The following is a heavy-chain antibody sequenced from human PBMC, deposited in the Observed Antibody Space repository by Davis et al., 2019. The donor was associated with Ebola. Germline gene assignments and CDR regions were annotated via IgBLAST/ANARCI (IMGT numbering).Heavy chain of an antibody. CDR1: GFTVSGNY. Sequence: PGGSLRLSCAASGFTVSGNYMSWVRQAPGKGLDWVSVIYSDGSTYNAGSVKGRFIISRDSSMNTVYLQMNSLRPEDTAIYYCTKGSGTFEDAHFDHWGQGTLLTVSS. J-gene: IGHJ5*02. V-gene: IGHV3-53*01. CDR3: TKGSGTFEDAHFDH. CDR2: IYSDGST. D-gene: IGHD1-14*01.